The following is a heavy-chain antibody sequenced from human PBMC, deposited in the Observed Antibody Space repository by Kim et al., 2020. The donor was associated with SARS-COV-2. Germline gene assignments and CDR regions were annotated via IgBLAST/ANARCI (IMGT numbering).Heavy chain of an antibody. CDR3: ARDPGGVDTAMVLFY. J-gene: IGHJ4*02. V-gene: IGHV4-39*07. Sequence: PALKGRVTIAVDTSKNQFSLKLSSVTAADTAVYYCARDPGGVDTAMVLFYWGQGTLVTVSS. D-gene: IGHD5-18*01.